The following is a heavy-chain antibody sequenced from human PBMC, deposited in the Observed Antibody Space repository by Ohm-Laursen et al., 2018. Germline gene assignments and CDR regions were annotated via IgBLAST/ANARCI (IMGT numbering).Heavy chain of an antibody. Sequence: GSLRLSCSASGFTFSDYYMTWIRQAPGKGLEWVSYITSSGSTIYYADSVKGRFTISRDNAKNSLYLQMNSLRAEDTAVYYCASQYAGWGYFPSWGQGTLVIVSS. V-gene: IGHV3-11*04. CDR3: ASQYAGWGYFPS. CDR1: GFTFSDYY. D-gene: IGHD2-8*01. J-gene: IGHJ1*01. CDR2: ITSSGSTI.